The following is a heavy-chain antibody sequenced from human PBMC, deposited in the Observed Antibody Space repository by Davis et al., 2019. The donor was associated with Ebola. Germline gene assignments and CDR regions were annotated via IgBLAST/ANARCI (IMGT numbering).Heavy chain of an antibody. J-gene: IGHJ5*02. V-gene: IGHV4-39*01. CDR3: ARPAGWFDP. Sequence: MPSETLSLTCTVSGGSISSSSYYWGWIRQPPGKGLEWIGSIYYSGSTYYNPSLKSRVTISVDTSKNQFSLKLSSVTAADTAVYYCARPAGWFDPWGQGTLVTVSS. CDR1: GGSISSSSYY. CDR2: IYYSGST.